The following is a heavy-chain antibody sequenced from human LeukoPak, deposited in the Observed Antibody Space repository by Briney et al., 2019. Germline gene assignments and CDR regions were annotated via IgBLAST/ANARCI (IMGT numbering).Heavy chain of an antibody. J-gene: IGHJ6*04. D-gene: IGHD3-10*01. Sequence: PSETLSLTFAVSVYSISSGYYWGWIRQPPGKGLEWIVSNFYSGSICYNPTLKSRVNMSVDTSKNQISLKLSSVTAADTAVYYCARASGSYGSGSYYYYGMDVWGKGTTVTVSS. CDR3: ARASGSYGSGSYYYYGMDV. CDR2: NFYSGSI. CDR1: VYSISSGYY. V-gene: IGHV4-38-2*01.